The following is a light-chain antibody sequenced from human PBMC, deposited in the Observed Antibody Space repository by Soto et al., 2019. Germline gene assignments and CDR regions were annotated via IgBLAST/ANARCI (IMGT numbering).Light chain of an antibody. CDR2: KAS. V-gene: IGLV3-1*01. J-gene: IGLJ2*01. CDR1: KLGGKY. Sequence: SYELTQPPSVSVSPGQTASITCSGDKLGGKYASWYQQKPGQSPVLGIYKASKRPSEIPERFSGSNSGNTATLTISGTQAMDEADYYCQAWDSSTAVVFGGGTKLTVL. CDR3: QAWDSSTAVV.